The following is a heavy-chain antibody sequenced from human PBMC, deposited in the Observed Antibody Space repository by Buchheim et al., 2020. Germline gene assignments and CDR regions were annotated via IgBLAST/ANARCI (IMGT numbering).Heavy chain of an antibody. CDR3: AKGGPSSLYYFDY. J-gene: IGHJ4*02. CDR2: IGSGGNT. Sequence: VQLLESGGGLVQPGGSLRLSCAASGFTISSYAMRWVRQAPGKGLEWVSTIGSGGNTYYADSVKGGFTISRDNSKNTLSVEMHSLRAEDTAVYYCAKGGPSSLYYFDYWGQGTL. CDR1: GFTISSYA. V-gene: IGHV3-23*01. D-gene: IGHD5-12*01.